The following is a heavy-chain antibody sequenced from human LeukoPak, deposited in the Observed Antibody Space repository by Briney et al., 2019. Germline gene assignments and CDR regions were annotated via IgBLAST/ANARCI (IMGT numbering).Heavy chain of an antibody. CDR3: ARGFAGLLWFGEFFDY. Sequence: GGPLRLSCAASGFTFSSYAMHWVRQAPGKGLEWVAVISYDGSNKYYADSVKGRFTISRDNSKNTLYLQMNSLRAEDTAVYYCARGFAGLLWFGEFFDYWGQGTLVTVSS. V-gene: IGHV3-30-3*01. CDR2: ISYDGSNK. J-gene: IGHJ4*02. CDR1: GFTFSSYA. D-gene: IGHD3-10*01.